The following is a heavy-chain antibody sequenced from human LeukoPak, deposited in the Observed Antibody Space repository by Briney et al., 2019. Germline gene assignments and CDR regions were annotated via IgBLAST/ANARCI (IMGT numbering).Heavy chain of an antibody. CDR2: INHSGST. J-gene: IGHJ4*02. CDR3: ARGLTEAFDY. Sequence: SETLSLTCAVYGGSFSGYYWSWIRQPPGKGLEWIGEINHSGSTNYNPSLKSRVTISVDTSKNQFSLKLSSVTAADTAVNYCARGLTEAFDYWGQGTLVTVSS. CDR1: GGSFSGYY. V-gene: IGHV4-34*01.